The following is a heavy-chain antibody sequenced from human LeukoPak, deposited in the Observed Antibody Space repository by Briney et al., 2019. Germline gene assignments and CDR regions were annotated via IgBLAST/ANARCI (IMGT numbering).Heavy chain of an antibody. J-gene: IGHJ6*02. V-gene: IGHV4-61*08. CDR2: IYYSGST. CDR1: GGSISSGGYY. D-gene: IGHD3-10*01. CDR3: ARANTGYYYGSGRGMDV. Sequence: SETLSLTCIVSGGSISSGGYYWSWIRQPPGKGLEWIGYIYYSGSTNYNPSLKSRVTISVDTSKNQFSLNLSSVTAADTAVYYCARANTGYYYGSGRGMDVWGQGTTVTISS.